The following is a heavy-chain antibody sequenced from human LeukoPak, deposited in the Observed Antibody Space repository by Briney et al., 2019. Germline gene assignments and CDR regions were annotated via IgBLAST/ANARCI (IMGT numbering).Heavy chain of an antibody. D-gene: IGHD3-16*02. J-gene: IGHJ6*03. V-gene: IGHV3-23*01. CDR2: IGGIGGPT. CDR1: GFTFSSYA. CDR3: ARYNDYIWGSYRYPYYMDV. Sequence: GGSLRLSCAASGFTFSSYAMSSVRQAPGKGLEWVSVIGGIGGPTQYAESVKGRFTISRDTSKNTLYLQMNSLRAEDTAVYSCARYNDYIWGSYRYPYYMDVWGKGTTVTVSS.